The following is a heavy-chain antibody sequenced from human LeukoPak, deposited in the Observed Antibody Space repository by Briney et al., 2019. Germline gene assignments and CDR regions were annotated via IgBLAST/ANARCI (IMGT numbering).Heavy chain of an antibody. V-gene: IGHV3-11*01. CDR2: ISSSGSTI. CDR1: GFTFSDYY. CDR3: ARNQGSSWFDAFDN. J-gene: IGHJ3*02. D-gene: IGHD6-13*01. Sequence: GGSLRLSCAASGFTFSDYYMSWIRQAPGKGLEWVSYISSSGSTIYYADSVKGRFTISRDNAKNSLYLQMNSLRAEDTAVYYCARNQGSSWFDAFDNWGQGAMVTVSS.